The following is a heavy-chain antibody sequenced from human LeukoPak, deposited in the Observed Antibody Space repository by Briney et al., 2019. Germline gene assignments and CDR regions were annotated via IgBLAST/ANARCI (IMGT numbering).Heavy chain of an antibody. D-gene: IGHD3-3*01. CDR1: GGSISSSSYY. CDR2: IYYSGST. V-gene: IGHV4-39*02. CDR3: ARDSSQNYDFWSGYFDY. J-gene: IGHJ4*02. Sequence: SETLSLTCTVSGGSISSSSYYWGWIRQPPGKGLEWIGRIYYSGSTYYNPSLKSRVTISVDTSKNQFSLKLSSVTAADTAVYYCARDSSQNYDFWSGYFDYWGQGTLVTVSS.